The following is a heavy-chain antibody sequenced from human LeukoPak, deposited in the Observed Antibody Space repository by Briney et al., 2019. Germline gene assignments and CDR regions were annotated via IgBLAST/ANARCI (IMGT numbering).Heavy chain of an antibody. V-gene: IGHV3-23*01. CDR3: AKGPTDRDGFDI. D-gene: IGHD4-17*01. Sequence: PGGSLRLSCAASGFTFSSYAMSWVRLAPGKGLEWVSAISGSGGSPYYADSVKGRFTISRDNSKNTLYLQMNSLRAEDTAVYYCAKGPTDRDGFDIWGQGTRVTVSS. J-gene: IGHJ3*02. CDR2: ISGSGGSP. CDR1: GFTFSSYA.